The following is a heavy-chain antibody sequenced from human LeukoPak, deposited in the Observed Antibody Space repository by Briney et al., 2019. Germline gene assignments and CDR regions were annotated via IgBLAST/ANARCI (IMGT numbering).Heavy chain of an antibody. Sequence: SETLSLTCTVSGGSISSYYWSWIRQPPGKGLEWIGYMYYNRSTNYNPSLKSRVTISVDTSKNQFSLKLSSVTAADTAVYYCARASGSFWWLDSWGQGTLVTVSS. D-gene: IGHD1-26*01. CDR1: GGSISSYY. CDR3: ARASGSFWWLDS. V-gene: IGHV4-59*01. CDR2: MYYNRST. J-gene: IGHJ5*01.